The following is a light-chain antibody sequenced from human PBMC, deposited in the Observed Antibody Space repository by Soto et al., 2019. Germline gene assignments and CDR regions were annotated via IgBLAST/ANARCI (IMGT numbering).Light chain of an antibody. CDR1: ASISNY. CDR3: QQSYITPWT. Sequence: DLRMTQSPSSLSASVGDRVTITYRASASISNYLNWYQQTPGKAPNLLIYAASSLQSGVPSRFSSSGSGTDFTLTISNLQPEDFATYYCQQSYITPWTFGQGTKVDSK. V-gene: IGKV1-39*01. J-gene: IGKJ1*01. CDR2: AAS.